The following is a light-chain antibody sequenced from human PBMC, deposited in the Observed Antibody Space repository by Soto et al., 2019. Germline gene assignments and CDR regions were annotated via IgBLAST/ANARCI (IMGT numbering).Light chain of an antibody. V-gene: IGLV1-40*01. J-gene: IGLJ1*01. CDR3: QSYDSSLSGYV. Sequence: QSVLTQPPSVSGAPGQRVTISCTGSSSNIGARYAVHWYQQLPGTAPKPLIYGNNNRPSGVPDRFSGSKSGTSASLAITGLQAEDEADYYCQSYDSSLSGYVFGTGTKLTVL. CDR1: SSNIGARYA. CDR2: GNN.